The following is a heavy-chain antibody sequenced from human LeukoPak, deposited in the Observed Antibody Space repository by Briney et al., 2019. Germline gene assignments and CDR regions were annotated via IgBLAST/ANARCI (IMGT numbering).Heavy chain of an antibody. Sequence: QTWGSLRLSCAASGFTFSKYWMLWVRQAPGKGLESVSRINTDGTVTTYADSVKGRFTVSRDSADNTMFLQMNSVRDEDTAVYYCATKQWLAPPPDSWGQGTPVTVSS. V-gene: IGHV3-74*01. CDR3: ATKQWLAPPPDS. CDR1: GFTFSKYW. CDR2: INTDGTVT. D-gene: IGHD6-19*01. J-gene: IGHJ4*02.